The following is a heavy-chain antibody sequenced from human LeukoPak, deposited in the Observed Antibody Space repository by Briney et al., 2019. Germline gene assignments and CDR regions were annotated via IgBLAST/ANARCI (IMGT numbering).Heavy chain of an antibody. CDR3: AKGGQYSTGPPSY. CDR2: INSDESST. Sequence: GGSLRLSCAVSGFTFSSYWMHWVSQAPGKGLVWVSRINSDESSTSYADSVKGRFTISRDNAKNTLFLQMNSLRVEDTALYYCAKGGQYSTGPPSYWGQGTLVTVSS. V-gene: IGHV3-74*01. D-gene: IGHD6-19*01. J-gene: IGHJ4*02. CDR1: GFTFSSYW.